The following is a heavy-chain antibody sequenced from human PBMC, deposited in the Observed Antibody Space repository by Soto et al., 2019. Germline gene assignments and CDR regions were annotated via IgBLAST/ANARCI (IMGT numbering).Heavy chain of an antibody. CDR2: ISAYNGNT. J-gene: IGHJ5*02. Sequence: ASVKVSCKASGYTFTSSGVTWVRQAPGQGLEWLGWISAYNGNTNYAQKFDDRLTMTTATSTNTVYMELRSLKSDDTAIYYCARDRLRGYDNSGFFSWGQGTLVTVSS. CDR1: GYTFTSSG. D-gene: IGHD3-22*01. V-gene: IGHV1-18*01. CDR3: ARDRLRGYDNSGFFS.